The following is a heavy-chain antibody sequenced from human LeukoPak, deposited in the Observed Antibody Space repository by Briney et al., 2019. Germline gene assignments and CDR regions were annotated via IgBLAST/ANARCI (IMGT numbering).Heavy chain of an antibody. CDR2: INHSGST. CDR1: GGSFSGYY. J-gene: IGHJ6*03. V-gene: IGHV4-34*01. D-gene: IGHD6-13*01. Sequence: SETLSLTCAVYGGSFSGYYWSWIRQPPGKGLEWIGEINHSGSTNYNPSLKSRVTISVDTSKNQFSLKLSSVTAADTAVYYCARVSYGGSWRRNYYYYYYMDVWGKGTTVTVSS. CDR3: ARVSYGGSWRRNYYYYYYMDV.